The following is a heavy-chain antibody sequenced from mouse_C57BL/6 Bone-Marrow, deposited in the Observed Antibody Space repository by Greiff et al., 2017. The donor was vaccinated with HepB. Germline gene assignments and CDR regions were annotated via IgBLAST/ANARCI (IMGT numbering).Heavy chain of an antibody. Sequence: EVKLMESGPGLVKPSQSLSLTCSVTGYSITSGYYRNWIRQFPGNKLEWMGYISYDGNNNYNPSLKNRISITLDTSKNQFFLKLNSVTTEDTATYYCSRVGDYSYFDYWGQGTTLTVSS. D-gene: IGHD1-1*01. V-gene: IGHV3-6*01. CDR1: GYSITSGYY. J-gene: IGHJ2*01. CDR2: ISYDGNN. CDR3: SRVGDYSYFDY.